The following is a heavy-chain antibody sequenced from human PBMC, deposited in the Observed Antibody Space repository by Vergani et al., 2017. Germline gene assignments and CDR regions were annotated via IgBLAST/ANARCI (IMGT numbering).Heavy chain of an antibody. Sequence: EVQLVASGGGLVQRGGSLRLSCEASGFTFSHLWMTWVRQAPGKGLEWVANIKYDGSKKNYVDSVKGRFTISRDNAKNSLYLQMNNLRVEDTAVYFCARSPHGYTYGGYISQFDPWGQGTLVTVSS. V-gene: IGHV3-7*01. J-gene: IGHJ5*02. D-gene: IGHD5-18*01. CDR1: GFTFSHLW. CDR2: IKYDGSKK. CDR3: ARSPHGYTYGGYISQFDP.